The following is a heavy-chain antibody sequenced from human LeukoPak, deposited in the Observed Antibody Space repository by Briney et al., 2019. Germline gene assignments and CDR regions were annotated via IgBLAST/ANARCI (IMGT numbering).Heavy chain of an antibody. Sequence: PGGSLRLSCEASGFTFDDFAMHWLRQVPGKGLDWLAGICWDSGSVGYGDSVKGRFIVSRDNDKNSLYLQMNSLRVDDTGLHYCAQVGHSGSPLPPHYHLYMDVWGKGTTV. CDR3: AQVGHSGSPLPPHYHLYMDV. CDR2: ICWDSGSV. J-gene: IGHJ6*03. CDR1: GFTFDDFA. D-gene: IGHD1-26*01. V-gene: IGHV3-9*01.